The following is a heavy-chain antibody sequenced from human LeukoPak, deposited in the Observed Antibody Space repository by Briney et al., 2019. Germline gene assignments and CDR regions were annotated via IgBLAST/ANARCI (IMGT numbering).Heavy chain of an antibody. D-gene: IGHD3-10*01. V-gene: IGHV3-48*03. CDR2: ISSSGSTI. J-gene: IGHJ4*02. CDR1: GFTFSSYE. Sequence: GRSLRLSSAASGFTFSSYEMNWVRQAPGKGLEWVSYISSSGSTIYYADSVKGRFTISRDNAKNSLYLQMNSLRAEDTAVYYCARGNTMVRGVDYWGQGTLVTVSS. CDR3: ARGNTMVRGVDY.